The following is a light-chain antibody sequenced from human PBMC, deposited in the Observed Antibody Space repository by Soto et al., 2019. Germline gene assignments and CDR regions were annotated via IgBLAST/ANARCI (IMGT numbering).Light chain of an antibody. CDR3: QQYNSYSVT. Sequence: DIQMTQSPSTLSASVGDRVTITCRATQSIGSWLAWYQRKPGKAPKVLIYDASSLETGTPLRFSGSGSGTEFTLTISSLQPDDFATYYCQQYNSYSVTFGGGTKVDIK. V-gene: IGKV1-5*01. CDR2: DAS. CDR1: QSIGSW. J-gene: IGKJ4*01.